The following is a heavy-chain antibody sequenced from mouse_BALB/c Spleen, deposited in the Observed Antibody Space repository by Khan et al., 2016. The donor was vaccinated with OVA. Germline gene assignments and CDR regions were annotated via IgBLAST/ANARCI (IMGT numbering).Heavy chain of an antibody. V-gene: IGHV5-12*02. D-gene: IGHD1-1*02. Sequence: VQLKESGGGFMQPGGSLKLSCATSGFTFTDYYMYWVRQTPERRLEWVAYISTRGTTPYYPDTVRGRFTISRDNVKNTLYLQMSRLKAEDTAMYYCAREGDGGGLAYWGQGTLVTVSA. CDR2: ISTRGTTP. J-gene: IGHJ3*01. CDR3: AREGDGGGLAY. CDR1: GFTFTDYY.